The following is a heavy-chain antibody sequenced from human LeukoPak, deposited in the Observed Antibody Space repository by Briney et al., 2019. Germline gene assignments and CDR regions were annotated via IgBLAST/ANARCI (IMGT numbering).Heavy chain of an antibody. J-gene: IGHJ4*02. CDR3: ARETPDSSSWTAFDF. Sequence: GRSLRLSCAASGFTFSSYAMHWVRQAPGKGLEWVAVISYDGSNKYYADSVKGRFTISRDNSKNTLYLQMNSLRAEDTAVYYCARETPDSSSWTAFDFWGQGTLVTVSS. D-gene: IGHD6-13*01. V-gene: IGHV3-30*04. CDR1: GFTFSSYA. CDR2: ISYDGSNK.